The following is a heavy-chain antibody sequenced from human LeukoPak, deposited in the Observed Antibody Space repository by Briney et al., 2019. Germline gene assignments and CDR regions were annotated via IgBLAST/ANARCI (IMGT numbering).Heavy chain of an antibody. J-gene: IGHJ5*02. CDR2: ISGSGGST. V-gene: IGHV3-23*01. Sequence: PGGSLRLSCAASGFTFSSYAMSWVRQAPGKGLEWVSAISGSGGSTYYADSVKGRFTISRDNAKNSLYLQMNSLRAEDTAVYYCAREPDWLPNWFDPWGQGTLVTVSS. CDR1: GFTFSSYA. CDR3: AREPDWLPNWFDP. D-gene: IGHD6-19*01.